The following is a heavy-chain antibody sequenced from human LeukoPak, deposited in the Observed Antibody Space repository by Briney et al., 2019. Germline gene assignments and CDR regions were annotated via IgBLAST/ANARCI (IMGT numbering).Heavy chain of an antibody. Sequence: GGSLRLSCAASGLTFSSYPMHWVRQAPGKGLEWVAVISYDGSEKHYADPVKGRFTISRDNSKNTLYLQMSSLRAEDTAMYYCARGQGVATASADYWGQGTLVTVSS. J-gene: IGHJ4*02. CDR3: ARGQGVATASADY. V-gene: IGHV3-30-3*01. CDR1: GLTFSSYP. CDR2: ISYDGSEK. D-gene: IGHD5-18*01.